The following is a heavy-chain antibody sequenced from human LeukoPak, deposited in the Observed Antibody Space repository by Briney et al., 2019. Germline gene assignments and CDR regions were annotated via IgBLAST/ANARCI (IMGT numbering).Heavy chain of an antibody. D-gene: IGHD3-22*01. CDR3: ARYYYDSSGYPEFDP. V-gene: IGHV4-30-4*01. J-gene: IGHJ5*02. CDR1: GGSISSGDYY. Sequence: SETLSLTCTVSGGSISSGDYYWSWIRQPPGKGLEWIGYIYYSGSTYYNPSLKSRVTISVDTSKNQFSLELSSVTAADTAVYYCARYYYDSSGYPEFDPWGQGTLVTVSS. CDR2: IYYSGST.